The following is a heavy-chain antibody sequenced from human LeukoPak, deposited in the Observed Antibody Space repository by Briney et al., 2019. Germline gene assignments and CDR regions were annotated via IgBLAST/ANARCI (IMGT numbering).Heavy chain of an antibody. J-gene: IGHJ4*02. CDR2: INPNSDFT. Sequence: ASVKVSCKASGYTFTGYYMHWVRQAPGQGLEWMGWINPNSDFTNFAQNFQGRVTMTSDTSISTAYMELSRLRSDDTAVYYCARAISGGSPITASDYWGQGTLVTVSS. D-gene: IGHD2-15*01. CDR1: GYTFTGYY. CDR3: ARAISGGSPITASDY. V-gene: IGHV1-2*02.